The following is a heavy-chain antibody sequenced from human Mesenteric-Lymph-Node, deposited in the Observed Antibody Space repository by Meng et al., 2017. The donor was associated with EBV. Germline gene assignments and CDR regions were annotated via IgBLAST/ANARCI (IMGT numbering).Heavy chain of an antibody. J-gene: IGHJ4*02. CDR3: VRVVSGFGAY. D-gene: IGHD3-10*01. V-gene: IGHV3-11*01. Sequence: QVNCVGFGGGSCRLEGSLRLVFAVSGFTLSDYDMSWSRQAPGKGLECVTYMSSSGNIIYYGDSVKGRFTISRDNAKRSLYLQMNSLRAEDTAVYYCVRVVSGFGAYWGQGTLVTVSS. CDR2: MSSSGNII. CDR1: GFTLSDYD.